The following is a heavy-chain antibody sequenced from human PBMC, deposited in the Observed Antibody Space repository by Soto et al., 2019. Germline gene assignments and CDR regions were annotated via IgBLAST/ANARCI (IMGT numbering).Heavy chain of an antibody. Sequence: SETLSLTCSVSGGSISTYYWSWIRQPPGKGLEWIGYIYYSGSTNYNASLKSRVTISVDTSKKQFSLNLSSVTAADTAVYFCAGLYCSSTSCKIDYWGQGTLVTVSS. J-gene: IGHJ4*02. D-gene: IGHD2-2*01. CDR1: GGSISTYY. CDR3: AGLYCSSTSCKIDY. CDR2: IYYSGST. V-gene: IGHV4-59*01.